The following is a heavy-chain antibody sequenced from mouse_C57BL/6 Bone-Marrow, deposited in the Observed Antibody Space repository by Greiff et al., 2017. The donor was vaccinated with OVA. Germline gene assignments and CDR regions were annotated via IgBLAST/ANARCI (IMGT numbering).Heavy chain of an antibody. D-gene: IGHD1-1*01. CDR2: ISSGGSYT. CDR1: GFTFSSYG. V-gene: IGHV5-6*01. J-gene: IGHJ2*03. CDR3: ARDYYGSDY. Sequence: EVQLVESGGDLVKPGGSLKLSCAASGFTFSSYGMSWVRQTPDKRLEWVATISSGGSYTYYPDSVKGRFTISRYNAKNTLYLQMSSLKSEDTAMYYCARDYYGSDYWGQGTSLTVSS.